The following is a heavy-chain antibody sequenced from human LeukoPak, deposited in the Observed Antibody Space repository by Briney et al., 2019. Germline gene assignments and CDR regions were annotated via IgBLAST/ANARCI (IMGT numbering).Heavy chain of an antibody. CDR1: GGSISSYY. D-gene: IGHD6-19*01. V-gene: IGHV4-59*01. CDR3: ARFPSRGTPFDY. Sequence: PSETLSLTCTVSGGSISSYYWSWIRQPPGKGLEWIGYIYCSGSTNYNPSLKSRVTISVDTSKNQFSLKLSSVTAADTAEYYCARFPSRGTPFDYWGQGTLVTVSS. CDR2: IYCSGST. J-gene: IGHJ4*02.